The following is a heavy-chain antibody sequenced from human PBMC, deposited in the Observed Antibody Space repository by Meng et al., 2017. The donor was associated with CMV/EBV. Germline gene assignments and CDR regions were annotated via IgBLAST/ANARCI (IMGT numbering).Heavy chain of an antibody. J-gene: IGHJ5*02. D-gene: IGHD2-2*01. Sequence: CGSSGSSRYCRGWIQRPPGKEHEWIGSIYYSCSTYYNPSLNSRITISVDTSKNQFALKLGSVTAADTAVYYCARQEAFTSHNWFDPWGQGTLVTISS. CDR1: CGSSGSSRYC. CDR2: IYYSCST. V-gene: IGHV4-39*06. CDR3: ARQEAFTSHNWFDP.